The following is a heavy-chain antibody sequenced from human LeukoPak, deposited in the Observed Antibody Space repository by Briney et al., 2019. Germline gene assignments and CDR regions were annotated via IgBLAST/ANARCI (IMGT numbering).Heavy chain of an antibody. CDR3: ARSRGLNWFDP. J-gene: IGHJ5*02. CDR2: IYHSGST. V-gene: IGHV4-30-2*01. CDR1: GGSISSGGYS. Sequence: KSSETLSLTCAVSGGSISSGGYSWSWIRQPPGKGLEWIGYIYHSGSTYYNPSLKSRVTISVDRSKNQFSLKLSSVTAADTAVYYCARSRGLNWFDPWGQGTLATVSS.